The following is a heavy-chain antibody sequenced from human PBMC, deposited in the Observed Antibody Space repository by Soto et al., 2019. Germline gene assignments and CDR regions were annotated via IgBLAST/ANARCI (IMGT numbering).Heavy chain of an antibody. CDR3: ARFYASGSYPYDY. D-gene: IGHD3-10*01. CDR2: ISAYNGNT. J-gene: IGHJ4*02. Sequence: SVKVSCEASGYTFTTYGISWVRQAPGQGLEWMGWISAYNGNTNYAQNLQGRVTMTTDTSTSTAYMELRSLRSDDTAVYYCARFYASGSYPYDYWGQGTLVTVSS. CDR1: GYTFTTYG. V-gene: IGHV1-18*01.